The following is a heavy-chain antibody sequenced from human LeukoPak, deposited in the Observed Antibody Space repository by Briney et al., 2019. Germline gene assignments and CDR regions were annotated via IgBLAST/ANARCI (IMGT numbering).Heavy chain of an antibody. CDR2: INPNGGRI. J-gene: IGHJ4*02. V-gene: IGHV1-2*02. CDR3: ARDQRLVAGTFYFDY. CDR1: GHTFIGYF. D-gene: IGHD6-19*01. Sequence: GASVKVSCTASGHTFIGYFIHWVRQAPGQGLEWMGWINPNGGRINYAQKFQGRVTMTRDTSISTAYMELSRLRSDDSAVYYCARDQRLVAGTFYFDYWGQGTLVTVSS.